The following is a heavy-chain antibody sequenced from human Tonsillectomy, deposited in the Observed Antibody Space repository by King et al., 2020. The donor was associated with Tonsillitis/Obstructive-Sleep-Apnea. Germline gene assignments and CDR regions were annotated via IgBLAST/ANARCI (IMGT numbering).Heavy chain of an antibody. CDR1: GYTFTSYA. V-gene: IGHV1-3*01. CDR3: AGDDSSGTGKHRFDY. CDR2: INVGNGNT. J-gene: IGHJ4*02. D-gene: IGHD3-10*01. Sequence: QLVQSGAEVKKPGASVKVSCKASGYTFTSYAMHWVRQAPGQRLEWMGWINVGNGNTKYSQKFQGRVTITRDTSASTAYMELSSLRSEDTAVYYCAGDDSSGTGKHRFDYWGQGTLVTVSS.